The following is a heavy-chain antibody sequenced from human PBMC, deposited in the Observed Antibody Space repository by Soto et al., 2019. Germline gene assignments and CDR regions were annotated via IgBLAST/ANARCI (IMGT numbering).Heavy chain of an antibody. V-gene: IGHV4-34*01. CDR1: GQSFSGHS. Sequence: QVQLQQWGAGLVKPSETLSLSCAVYGQSFSGHSWAWIRQPPGKGLEWIGEINESGSTYYNPSLKSRVPISPGPSKNQFPLKLSSVSAADTAAYFCARGSGIVALPGELEDVKYDYWGQGTLVNVSS. CDR2: INESGST. CDR3: ARGSGIVALPGELEDVKYDY. J-gene: IGHJ4*02. D-gene: IGHD1-1*01.